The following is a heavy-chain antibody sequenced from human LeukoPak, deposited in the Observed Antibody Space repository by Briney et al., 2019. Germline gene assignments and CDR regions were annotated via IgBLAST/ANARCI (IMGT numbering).Heavy chain of an antibody. Sequence: GGSLRLSCAASGFTFSNYAMSWVRQAPGKGLEWVSTIHASGGDTYYAHSVKGRFTISRDNSKNILYLQMTSLSVDTTAIYYCAKVDEVMDLRSLAFHMWGQGTVHTLCS. CDR2: IHASGGDT. V-gene: IGHV3-23*05. D-gene: IGHD5-18*01. CDR1: GFTFSNYA. CDR3: AKVDEVMDLRSLAFHM. J-gene: IGHJ3*02.